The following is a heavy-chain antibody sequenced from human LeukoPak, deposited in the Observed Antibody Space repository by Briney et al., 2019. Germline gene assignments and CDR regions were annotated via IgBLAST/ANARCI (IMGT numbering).Heavy chain of an antibody. J-gene: IGHJ4*02. D-gene: IGHD3-16*01. CDR2: ITSDGRST. Sequence: GSLRLSCVASGFPFNKFLMHWVLQAPGKGLVWVSRITSDGRSTDYVDSVKGRFTISRDNAKNTLYLQMNSLRAEDTAVYYCVRDLGGYWGQGTLVTVSS. V-gene: IGHV3-74*01. CDR3: VRDLGGY. CDR1: GFPFNKFL.